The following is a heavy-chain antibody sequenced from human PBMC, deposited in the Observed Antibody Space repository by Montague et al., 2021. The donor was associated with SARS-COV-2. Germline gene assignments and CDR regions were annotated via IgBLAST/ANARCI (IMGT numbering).Heavy chain of an antibody. D-gene: IGHD3-22*01. Sequence: SETLSLTCTVSGGAISSSSYYWGWICQPPGKGLEWIGSIYYSGSTYYNPSLQSRVTILVDTSKNQFSLKLSSVTAADTAVYYCARDTRITMLVVVNRYGMDVWGQGTRVTVSS. CDR2: IYYSGST. CDR3: ARDTRITMLVVVNRYGMDV. CDR1: GGAISSSSYY. J-gene: IGHJ6*02. V-gene: IGHV4-39*07.